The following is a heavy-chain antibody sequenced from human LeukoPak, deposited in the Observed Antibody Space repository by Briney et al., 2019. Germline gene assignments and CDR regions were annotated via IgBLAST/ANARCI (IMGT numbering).Heavy chain of an antibody. V-gene: IGHV1-2*02. Sequence: GASVKVSCKASGYTFSAYYIHWLRQAPGQGLEWMGWINVNSGDTNSAPNFQGRVTLTRDMSSNIAYMEVTKLTLDDTAVFYCARDGGLDFWGQGTLVTVSS. D-gene: IGHD2-15*01. CDR2: INVNSGDT. J-gene: IGHJ4*02. CDR1: GYTFSAYY. CDR3: ARDGGLDF.